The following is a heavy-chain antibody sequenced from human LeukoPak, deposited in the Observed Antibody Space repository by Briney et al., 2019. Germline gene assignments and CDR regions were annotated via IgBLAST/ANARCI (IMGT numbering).Heavy chain of an antibody. CDR1: GGSISSYY. CDR3: ARGAGTRGSYFPYYYYYGMDV. Sequence: PSETLSLTCTVSGGSISSYYWSWIRQPPGKGLEWIGYIYYSGSTNYNPSLKSRVTISVDTSKYQFSLKLSSVTAADTAVYYCARGAGTRGSYFPYYYYYGMDVWGQGTTVTVSS. CDR2: IYYSGST. J-gene: IGHJ6*02. D-gene: IGHD1-26*01. V-gene: IGHV4-59*01.